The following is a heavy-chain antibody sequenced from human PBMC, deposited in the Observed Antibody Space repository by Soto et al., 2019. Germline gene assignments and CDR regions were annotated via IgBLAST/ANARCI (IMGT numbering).Heavy chain of an antibody. CDR1: RDTFSSYA. D-gene: IGHD2-21*01. V-gene: IGHV1-69*01. CDR2: IIPTFGSP. CDR3: ARAVVPKYNWFDP. Sequence: QAQLVQSGAEVKKSGSSVKVSCKASRDTFSSYAITWVRQAPGQGLEWMGGIIPTFGSPKYAQKFQGRLTISADDSTYTAYLELASLTSDDTAVYCCARAVVPKYNWFDPWGQGTLVTVSS. J-gene: IGHJ5*02.